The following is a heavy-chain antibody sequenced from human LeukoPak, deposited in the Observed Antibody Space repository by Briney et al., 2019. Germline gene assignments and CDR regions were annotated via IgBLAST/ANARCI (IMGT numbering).Heavy chain of an antibody. CDR1: GFTFSSYE. J-gene: IGHJ3*02. V-gene: IGHV3-48*03. Sequence: GGSLRLSCAASGFTFSSYEMNWVRQAPGKGLEWVAYISTSGTTIYYADSVKGRFTISRDNTKNSLYLQMNSLRAEDTAVYYCAKDGGSDPDSFDIWGQGTMVTVSS. CDR2: ISTSGTTI. D-gene: IGHD2-15*01. CDR3: AKDGGSDPDSFDI.